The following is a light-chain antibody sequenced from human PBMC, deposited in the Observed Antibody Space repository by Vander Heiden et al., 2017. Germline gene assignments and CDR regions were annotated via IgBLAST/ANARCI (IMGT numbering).Light chain of an antibody. Sequence: DIQMTQSPSTLSASVGDRVAIPCRASQPINYYLAWYQQKPGKAPKVLIYKASSLESGLPSRFSGSGSGTEFTLTINSLQPDDFATYYCQQFHSFPVTFGQGTKVEIK. CDR1: QPINYY. V-gene: IGKV1-5*03. CDR3: QQFHSFPVT. CDR2: KAS. J-gene: IGKJ1*01.